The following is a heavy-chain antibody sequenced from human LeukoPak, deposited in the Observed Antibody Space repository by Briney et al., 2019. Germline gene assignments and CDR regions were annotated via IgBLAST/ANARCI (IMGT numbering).Heavy chain of an antibody. CDR2: IYYTGST. CDR3: ARRGGSGRAFDY. CDR1: GASISGGTYY. V-gene: IGHV4-39*01. J-gene: IGHJ4*02. D-gene: IGHD1-26*01. Sequence: PSETLSLTCSISGASISGGTYYWGWVRQPPGKGLEWIGSIYYTGSTYDNPSLTSRFTISVDTSKNQFSLKLSSVTAADTAVYYCARRGGSGRAFDYWGQGTLVTVSS.